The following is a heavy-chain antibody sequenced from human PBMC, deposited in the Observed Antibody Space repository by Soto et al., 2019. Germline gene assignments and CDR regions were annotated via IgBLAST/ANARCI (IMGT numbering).Heavy chain of an antibody. V-gene: IGHV1-69*06. CDR2: IIPIFGTA. CDR3: ARAPRPSGSYGI. J-gene: IGHJ3*02. D-gene: IGHD1-26*01. Sequence: SVKFSCKASGGTFSSYAISWVRQAPGQGLEWMGGIIPIFGTANYAQKFQGRVTITADKSTSTAYMELSSLRSEDTAVYYCARAPRPSGSYGIWGQGTMVTVSS. CDR1: GGTFSSYA.